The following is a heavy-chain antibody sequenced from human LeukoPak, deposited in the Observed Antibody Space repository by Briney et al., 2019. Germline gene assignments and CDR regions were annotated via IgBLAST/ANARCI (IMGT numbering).Heavy chain of an antibody. J-gene: IGHJ4*02. CDR2: IKQDGSEK. V-gene: IGHV3-7*01. D-gene: IGHD2-21*02. Sequence: GGSLRLSCVASGFTFSNHYMTWVRQAPGKGLEWVANIKQDGSEKSYVESVKGRFTISRDNTKNSLFLQMNSLRAEDTAVYYCARCQHCGGVCYALDYWGQGTLVTVSS. CDR3: ARCQHCGGVCYALDY. CDR1: GFTFSNHY.